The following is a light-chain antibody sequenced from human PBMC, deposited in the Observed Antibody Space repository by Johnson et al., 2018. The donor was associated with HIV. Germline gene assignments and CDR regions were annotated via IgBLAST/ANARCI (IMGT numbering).Light chain of an antibody. CDR3: ETWDSSLGGV. V-gene: IGLV1-51*01. Sequence: QLVLTQPPSVSAAPGQKVNISCSGSSSNIGNNYVSWYQQLPGTAPKVLIYDNHKRPSGIPDRVSGSKSGTSATLGITGLQTGDEADYYCETWDSSLGGVFGTGTKVTVL. CDR1: SSNIGNNY. CDR2: DNH. J-gene: IGLJ1*01.